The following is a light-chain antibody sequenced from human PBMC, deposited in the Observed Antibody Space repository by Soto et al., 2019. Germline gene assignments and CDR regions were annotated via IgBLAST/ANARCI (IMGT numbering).Light chain of an antibody. CDR2: DAS. Sequence: IQLTQSPSSLSASVGDRVTVTCRASDDITNYLAWYQQKAGKAPKLLIYDASTLYSGVPSRFSGSGSGTDFTLPISGLQPEDVATYYCQQLSRYPSTFGGGNKVEIK. V-gene: IGKV1-9*01. CDR1: DDITNY. CDR3: QQLSRYPST. J-gene: IGKJ4*02.